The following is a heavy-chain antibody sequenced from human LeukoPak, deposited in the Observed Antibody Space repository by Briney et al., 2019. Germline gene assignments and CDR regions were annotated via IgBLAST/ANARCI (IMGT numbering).Heavy chain of an antibody. CDR1: GFTFSSYG. CDR2: IWSDGYKK. CDR3: ARDDDTTGHYSYFQH. Sequence: PGGSLRLSCAASGFTFSSYGMHWIRQAPGKGLEWVAVIWSDGYKKYYAESVKGRFTVSRDTSKNTLYLQVNSLRAEDTAVYYCARDDDTTGHYSYFQHWGQGTLVTVSS. V-gene: IGHV3-33*01. D-gene: IGHD3-22*01. J-gene: IGHJ1*01.